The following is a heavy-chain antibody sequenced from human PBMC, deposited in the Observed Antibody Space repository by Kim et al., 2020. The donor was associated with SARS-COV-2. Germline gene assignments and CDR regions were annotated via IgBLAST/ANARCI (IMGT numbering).Heavy chain of an antibody. D-gene: IGHD2-15*01. CDR1: GGSFSGYY. Sequence: SETLSLTCAVYGGSFSGYYWSWIRQPPGKGLEWMGEISHSESTNYNHSLKSRVTISVDTSKNQFSLKLSSVAAADTAVYYCARGRYCSGGSCVYFDPWGQGTLVTVSS. CDR3: ARGRYCSGGSCVYFDP. J-gene: IGHJ5*02. V-gene: IGHV4-34*01. CDR2: ISHSEST.